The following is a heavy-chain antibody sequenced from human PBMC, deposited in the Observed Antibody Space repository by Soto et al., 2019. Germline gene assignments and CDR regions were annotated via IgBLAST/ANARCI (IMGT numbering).Heavy chain of an antibody. J-gene: IGHJ6*02. CDR3: ARGWDSSSWYGDYYGMDV. CDR2: IWYDGSNK. CDR1: GFTFSSYG. V-gene: IGHV3-33*01. D-gene: IGHD6-13*01. Sequence: GGSLRLSCAASGFTFSSYGMHWVRQAPGKGLEWVAVIWYDGSNKYYADSVKGRFTISRDNSKNTLYLQMNSLRAEDTAVYYCARGWDSSSWYGDYYGMDVWGQGTTVTVSS.